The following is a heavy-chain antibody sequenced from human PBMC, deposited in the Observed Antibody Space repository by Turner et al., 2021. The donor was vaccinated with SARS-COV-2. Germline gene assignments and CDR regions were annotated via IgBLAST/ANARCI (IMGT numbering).Heavy chain of an antibody. J-gene: IGHJ6*02. CDR2: IDDSGFT. D-gene: IGHD5-18*01. CDR3: ARLMDTAMDYYGMDV. V-gene: IGHV4-39*01. Sequence: LQLQESGQGLVKPSATLSLTCFVSGGSIRSSSYYWGWIRQPPGMGLEWIGDIDDSGFTYYNPSIKIRVTISVDTSKVQFSLTLTSATAADTALYYCARLMDTAMDYYGMDVWGQGTTVTVSS. CDR1: GGSIRSSSYY.